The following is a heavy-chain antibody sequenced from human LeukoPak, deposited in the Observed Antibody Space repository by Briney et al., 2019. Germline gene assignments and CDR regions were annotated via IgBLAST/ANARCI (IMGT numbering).Heavy chain of an antibody. CDR1: GGTFSSYA. Sequence: SAKVSCKASGGTFSSYAISWVRQAPGQGLEWMGRIIPIHGIANYAQKFQGRVTITADKSTSTAYMELSSLRSEDTAVYYCARGSSSWEYGMDVWGQGTTVTVSS. CDR3: ARGSSSWEYGMDV. D-gene: IGHD6-13*01. CDR2: IIPIHGIA. V-gene: IGHV1-69*04. J-gene: IGHJ6*02.